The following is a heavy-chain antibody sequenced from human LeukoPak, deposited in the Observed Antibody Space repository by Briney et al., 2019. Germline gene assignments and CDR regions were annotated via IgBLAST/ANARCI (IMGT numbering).Heavy chain of an antibody. CDR2: ISYDGSNK. V-gene: IGHV3-30-3*01. CDR1: GFTFSSYA. CDR3: ARDSSSWSRYFDY. D-gene: IGHD6-13*01. Sequence: GGSLRLSCAASGFTFSSYAMPWVRQAPGKGLGWVAVISYDGSNKYYADSVKGRFTISRDNSKDTLYLQMNSLRAEDTAVYYCARDSSSWSRYFDYWGQGTLVTVSS. J-gene: IGHJ4*02.